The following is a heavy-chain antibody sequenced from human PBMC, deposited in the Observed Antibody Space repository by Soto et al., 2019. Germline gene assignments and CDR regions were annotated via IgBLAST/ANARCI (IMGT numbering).Heavy chain of an antibody. D-gene: IGHD3-22*01. CDR3: AREAINSSGYSRYFQH. J-gene: IGHJ1*01. V-gene: IGHV1-46*01. Sequence: GASVKVSCKASGYTFTHYHVYWVRQAPGRGLEWLGMINPSGGSTTYAQNLQGRVTMTRDTSTNTVNMELSGLRSEDTAVYYCAREAINSSGYSRYFQHWGQGTLVTVSS. CDR1: GYTFTHYH. CDR2: INPSGGST.